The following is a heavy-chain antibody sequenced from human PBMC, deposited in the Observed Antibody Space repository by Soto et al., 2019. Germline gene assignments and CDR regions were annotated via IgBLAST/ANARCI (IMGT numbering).Heavy chain of an antibody. D-gene: IGHD2-21*01. CDR1: GYRFIDYY. J-gene: IGHJ6*02. CDR2: INPKGGDS. Sequence: QGQLVQSGAEMKTPGASVEVSCKASGYRFIDYYIHWVRQAPGQGLEWMGIINPKGGDSRYAQQSQGRVTMTTDTSTSTVYMDLRSLTSDDTAVYYCARVHCGGDCRPGEWCYYYRMDVWGQGTTVTVSS. CDR3: ARVHCGGDCRPGEWCYYYRMDV. V-gene: IGHV1-46*01.